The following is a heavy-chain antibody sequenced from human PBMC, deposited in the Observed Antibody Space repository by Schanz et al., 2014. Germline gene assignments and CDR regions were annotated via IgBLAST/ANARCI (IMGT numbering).Heavy chain of an antibody. CDR2: ISGSNGNT. Sequence: QVQLVQSGAEVKKPGASVKVSCKASGYTFTSYSMHWVRQAPGQGLEWLGWISGSNGNTNYTQKFQGRVTMTIDPYTSTAYMELRSLRFDDTAVYFCARDNGRITAANSFDYWGQGTRVTVSS. CDR3: ARDNGRITAANSFDY. D-gene: IGHD1-26*01. CDR1: GYTFTSYS. J-gene: IGHJ4*02. V-gene: IGHV1-18*04.